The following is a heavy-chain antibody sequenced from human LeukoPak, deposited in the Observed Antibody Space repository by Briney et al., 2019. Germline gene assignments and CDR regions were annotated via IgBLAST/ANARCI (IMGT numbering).Heavy chain of an antibody. V-gene: IGHV4-30-2*01. J-gene: IGHJ4*02. CDR3: ARVVPAMKIDY. CDR2: IYHSGSGST. Sequence: PSETLSLTCTVYGGSISSGGHSWSWIRQPPGKGLEWIGYIYHSGSGSTYYNPSLKSRVTISIDRSKNQFSLKLSSVTAADTAVYYCARVVPAMKIDYWGQGTLVTVSS. D-gene: IGHD2-2*01. CDR1: GGSISSGGHS.